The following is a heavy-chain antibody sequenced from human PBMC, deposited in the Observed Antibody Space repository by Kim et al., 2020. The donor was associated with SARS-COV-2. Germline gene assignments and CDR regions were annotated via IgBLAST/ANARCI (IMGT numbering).Heavy chain of an antibody. D-gene: IGHD6-13*01. J-gene: IGHJ4*02. CDR2: IKQDGSEK. CDR1: GFTFSSYW. CDR3: ATPRVGAAGGGYFDY. V-gene: IGHV3-7*03. Sequence: GGSLRLSCAASGFTFSSYWMSWVRQAPGKGLEWVANIKQDGSEKYYVDSVKGRFTISRDNAKNSLYLQMNSLRAEDTAVYYCATPRVGAAGGGYFDYWGQGTLVTVSS.